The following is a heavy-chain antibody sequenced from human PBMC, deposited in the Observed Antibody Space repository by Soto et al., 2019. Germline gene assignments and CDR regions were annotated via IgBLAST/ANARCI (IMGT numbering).Heavy chain of an antibody. CDR3: ARAYCSSTSCYDFEYFQH. D-gene: IGHD2-2*01. CDR1: GYTFTSYG. Sequence: GASVKVSCKASGYTFTSYGISWVRQAPGQGLEWKGWISAYNGNTNYAQKLQGRVTMTTDTSTSTAYMELRSLRSDDTAVYYCARAYCSSTSCYDFEYFQHWGQGTLVTVSS. CDR2: ISAYNGNT. V-gene: IGHV1-18*01. J-gene: IGHJ1*01.